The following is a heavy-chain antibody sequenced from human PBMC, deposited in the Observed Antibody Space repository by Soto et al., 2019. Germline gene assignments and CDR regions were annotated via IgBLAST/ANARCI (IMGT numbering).Heavy chain of an antibody. CDR2: IIPIFGTA. J-gene: IGHJ6*02. D-gene: IGHD6-13*01. CDR3: ARGVSSSWHQNYDYDGMDV. V-gene: IGHV1-69*01. Sequence: QVQLVQSGAEVKKPGSSVKVSCKASGGTFRSYAISWVRQAPGQGLEWMGGIIPIFGTANYAQKFQGRVTITADDSTSTAYMELSSLRSEDTAVYYCARGVSSSWHQNYDYDGMDVWGQGTPVTVSS. CDR1: GGTFRSYA.